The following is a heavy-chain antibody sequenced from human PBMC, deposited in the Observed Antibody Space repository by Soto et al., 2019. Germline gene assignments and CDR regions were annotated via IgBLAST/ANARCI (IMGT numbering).Heavy chain of an antibody. CDR2: IPTTSSPI. Sequence: ESLKISCAASGFTFSTYNMVWVRQAPGKGLEWLSYIPTTSSPIYYANSVKGRFTISRDNAKNSLYLQMNSLRAEDTAVYYCARYYDSSGPDLWGRGTLVTVSS. V-gene: IGHV3-48*01. CDR1: GFTFSTYN. J-gene: IGHJ2*01. D-gene: IGHD3-22*01. CDR3: ARYYDSSGPDL.